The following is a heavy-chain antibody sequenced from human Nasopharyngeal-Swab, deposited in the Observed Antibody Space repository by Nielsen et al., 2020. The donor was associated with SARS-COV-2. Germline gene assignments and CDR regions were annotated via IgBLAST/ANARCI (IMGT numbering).Heavy chain of an antibody. V-gene: IGHV4-34*01. CDR3: ARGGSIAARLFWGDYYMDV. CDR2: INHRGST. J-gene: IGHJ6*03. D-gene: IGHD6-6*01. CDR1: GGSFSGYY. Sequence: SETLSLTCAVYGGSFSGYYWSWIRQPPGKGLEWIGEINHRGSTNYNPYLKSRVTISVDTSKNQFSLKLSSVTAADTAVYYWARGGSIAARLFWGDYYMDVWGKGTTVTVSS.